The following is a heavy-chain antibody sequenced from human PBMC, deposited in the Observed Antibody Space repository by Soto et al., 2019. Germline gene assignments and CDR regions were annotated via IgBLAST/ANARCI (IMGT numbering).Heavy chain of an antibody. V-gene: IGHV3-23*01. J-gene: IGHJ6*02. CDR1: GFMFSSFA. D-gene: IGHD2-2*01. CDR3: AKDSKSVSVSAARVYGMDV. CDR2: TRSNGEHT. Sequence: GGSLRLSCAGSGFMFSSFAMTWVRQAPGKGLEWVSTTRSNGEHTYYADSVKGRFTVSRDNSKNTLFLEMSSLRAEDSAIYYCAKDSKSVSVSAARVYGMDVWGQGTTVTISS.